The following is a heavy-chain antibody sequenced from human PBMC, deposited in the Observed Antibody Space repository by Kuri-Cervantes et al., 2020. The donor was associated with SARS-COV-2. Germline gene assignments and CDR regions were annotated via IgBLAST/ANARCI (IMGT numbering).Heavy chain of an antibody. V-gene: IGHV4-34*01. CDR2: MYYSGST. Sequence: SQTLSLTCAVYGGSFSGYYWSWIRQPPGKGLEWIGSMYYSGSTYHNLSLKSRLTISVDTSKNQFSLKLSSVTVADTAVYYCSGRVDFSSVDYWGQGTRVTVSS. CDR3: SGRVDFSSVDY. CDR1: GGSFSGYY. D-gene: IGHD3/OR15-3a*01. J-gene: IGHJ4*02.